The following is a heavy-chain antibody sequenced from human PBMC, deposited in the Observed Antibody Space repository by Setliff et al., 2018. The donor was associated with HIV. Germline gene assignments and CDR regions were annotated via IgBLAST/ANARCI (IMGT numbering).Heavy chain of an antibody. CDR2: IYTSGST. V-gene: IGHV4-61*02. D-gene: IGHD3-16*02. Sequence: SETLSLTCTVSGGSISSGSYYWSWIRQPAGKGLEWIGRIYTSGSTNYNPSLKSRVTISVDTSKNQFSLKLSSVTAADTAVYYCARDNYDYVWGSCRYSLDYWGQGTLVTVSS. J-gene: IGHJ4*02. CDR1: GGSISSGSYY. CDR3: ARDNYDYVWGSCRYSLDY.